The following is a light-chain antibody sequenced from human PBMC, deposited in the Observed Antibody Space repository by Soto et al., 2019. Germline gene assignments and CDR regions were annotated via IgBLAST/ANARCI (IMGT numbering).Light chain of an antibody. Sequence: DIQLTQSPSFLSASIGDRVTITCRASQGISSYLAWYQQTPGRAPKLMIYTSSTLQSGVPSRFSGSRSGTQFTLIISSLQPDDFATYYCQQVNTFPVTFGQGTRLYI. J-gene: IGKJ5*01. CDR3: QQVNTFPVT. CDR1: QGISSY. V-gene: IGKV1-9*01. CDR2: TSS.